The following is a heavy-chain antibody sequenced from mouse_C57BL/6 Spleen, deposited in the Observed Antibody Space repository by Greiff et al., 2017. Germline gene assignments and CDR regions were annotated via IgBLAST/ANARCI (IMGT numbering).Heavy chain of an antibody. V-gene: IGHV1-76*01. CDR1: GYTFTDYY. CDR2: IYPGSGNT. J-gene: IGHJ2*01. D-gene: IGHD2-3*01. CDR3: ARCDGYYVLDY. Sequence: QVHVKQSGAELVRPGASVKLSCKASGYTFTDYYINWVKQRPGQGLEWIARIYPGSGNTYYNEKFKGKATLTAEKSSSTAYMQLSSLTSEDSAVYFCARCDGYYVLDYWGQGTTLTVSS.